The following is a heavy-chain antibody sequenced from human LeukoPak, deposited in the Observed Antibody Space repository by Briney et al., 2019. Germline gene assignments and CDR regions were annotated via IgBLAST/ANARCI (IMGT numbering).Heavy chain of an antibody. J-gene: IGHJ4*02. CDR1: GFIFSSYW. D-gene: IGHD3-3*01. CDR3: ARANYDFWSGYYFFDY. Sequence: GGSLRLSCAASGFIFSSYWMSWVRQAPGKGLEWVANIKQDGSERYYVDSVKGRITISRDNAKNSLYLQMNSLRAEDTAVYYCARANYDFWSGYYFFDYWGQGTLVTVSS. V-gene: IGHV3-7*01. CDR2: IKQDGSER.